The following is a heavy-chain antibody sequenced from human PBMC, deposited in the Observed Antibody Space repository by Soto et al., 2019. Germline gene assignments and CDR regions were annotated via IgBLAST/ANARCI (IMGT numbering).Heavy chain of an antibody. Sequence: QVTLKESGPVLVKPTETLTLTCTVSGFSLSNPRMGVSWIRQPPGKALEWFAHIFSNDDKSYSTSLKSRVTISKDTSTSQVVLTMTNMDPVDTATYYCARVYDSSGYDYWGQGTPVTVSS. CDR1: GFSLSNPRMG. D-gene: IGHD3-22*01. CDR3: ARVYDSSGYDY. CDR2: IFSNDDK. J-gene: IGHJ4*02. V-gene: IGHV2-26*01.